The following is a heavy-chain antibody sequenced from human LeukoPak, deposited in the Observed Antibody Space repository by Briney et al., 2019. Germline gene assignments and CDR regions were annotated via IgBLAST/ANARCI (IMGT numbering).Heavy chain of an antibody. CDR3: ARDYFFGWRGLSYYFDY. D-gene: IGHD3/OR15-3a*01. J-gene: IGHJ4*02. CDR2: ISSSSSTI. V-gene: IGHV3-48*01. CDR1: GFTFSSYS. Sequence: PGGSLRLSCAASGFTFSSYSMNWVRQAPGKGLEWVSYISSSSSTIYYADSVKGRFTISRDNAKNSLYLQMNSLRAEDTAVYYCARDYFFGWRGLSYYFDYWGQGTLVTVSS.